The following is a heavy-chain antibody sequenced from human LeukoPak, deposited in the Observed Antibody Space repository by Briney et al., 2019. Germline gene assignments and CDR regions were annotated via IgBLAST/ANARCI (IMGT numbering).Heavy chain of an antibody. Sequence: PSETLSLTCTVSGDSINSNPYSWAWIRQPPGKGLEWIGSIYYSGRSYYKVSLKSRVSISVDTSKKQFSLKLSSVTAADTAVYYCARWEESDGFDIWGQGTMVTVSS. CDR1: GDSINSNPYS. V-gene: IGHV4-39*01. J-gene: IGHJ3*02. D-gene: IGHD1-26*01. CDR2: IYYSGRS. CDR3: ARWEESDGFDI.